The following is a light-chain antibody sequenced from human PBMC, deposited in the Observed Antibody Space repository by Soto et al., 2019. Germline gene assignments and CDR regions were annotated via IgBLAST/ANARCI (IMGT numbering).Light chain of an antibody. CDR2: TAS. J-gene: IGKJ2*01. Sequence: DIPMTQSPSTLSASVGDRVTITCRASQSISSWLAWYQQKPGKAPKLLIYTASGLESGVPSRFSGSGSGTEFTLTISSLQPDDFATYYCQQYNSYSYTFGQGTKLEIK. CDR1: QSISSW. CDR3: QQYNSYSYT. V-gene: IGKV1-5*03.